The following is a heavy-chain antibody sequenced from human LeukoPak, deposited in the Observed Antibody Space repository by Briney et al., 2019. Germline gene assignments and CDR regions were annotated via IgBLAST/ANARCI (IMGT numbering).Heavy chain of an antibody. V-gene: IGHV3-21*01. CDR1: GSTFDDYA. CDR2: ISSSSSYI. CDR3: ARWYDYDSKGYSYYFDY. Sequence: GGSLRLSCAASGSTFDDYAMHWVRQAPGKGLEWVSSISSSSSYIYYADSVKGRFTISRDNAKNSVYLQMNSLRAEDTAMYYCARWYDYDSKGYSYYFDYWGQGTLVTVSS. J-gene: IGHJ4*02. D-gene: IGHD3-22*01.